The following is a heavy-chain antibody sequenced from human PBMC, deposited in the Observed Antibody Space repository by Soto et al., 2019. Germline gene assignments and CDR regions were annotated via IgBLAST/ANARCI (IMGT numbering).Heavy chain of an antibody. CDR2: ISAYNGNT. D-gene: IGHD3-22*01. V-gene: IGHV1-18*01. Sequence: ASVKVSCKASGYTFTSYGISWVRQAPGQGLEWMGWISAYNGNTNYAQKLQGRVTMTTDTSTSTAYMELRSLRSDDTAVYYCARHHQHIYYDSSGADYWGQGTLVTVSS. CDR1: GYTFTSYG. J-gene: IGHJ4*02. CDR3: ARHHQHIYYDSSGADY.